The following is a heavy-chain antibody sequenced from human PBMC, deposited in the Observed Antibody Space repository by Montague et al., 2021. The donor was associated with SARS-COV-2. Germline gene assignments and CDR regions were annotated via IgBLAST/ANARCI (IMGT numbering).Heavy chain of an antibody. D-gene: IGHD3-22*01. V-gene: IGHV4-34*01. CDR2: INHSGST. Sequence: SETLSLTCAVHGGSFSGYYWSWIRQPPGKGLEWIGEINHSGSTNYNPSLKSRVTISVDTSKNQFSLKLSSVTAADTAVYSCARGAPTISMIVVVIPGAGWYFDLWGRGTLVTVSS. J-gene: IGHJ2*01. CDR3: ARGAPTISMIVVVIPGAGWYFDL. CDR1: GGSFSGYY.